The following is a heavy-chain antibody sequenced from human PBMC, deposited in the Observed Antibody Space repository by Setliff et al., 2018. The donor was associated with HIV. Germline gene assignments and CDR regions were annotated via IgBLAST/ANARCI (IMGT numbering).Heavy chain of an antibody. CDR3: TTGLYCSSTSCYPILYYYYYYMDV. J-gene: IGHJ6*03. D-gene: IGHD2-2*01. V-gene: IGHV3-15*01. CDR1: GFTFGDYS. CDR2: IKSKTDGGTT. Sequence: GGSLRLSCTTSGFTFGDYSITWFRQAPGKGLEWVGFIKSKTDGGTTDYAAPVKGRFTISRDDSKNTLYLQMNSLKTEDTAVYYCTTGLYCSSTSCYPILYYYYYYMDVWGKGTTVTVSS.